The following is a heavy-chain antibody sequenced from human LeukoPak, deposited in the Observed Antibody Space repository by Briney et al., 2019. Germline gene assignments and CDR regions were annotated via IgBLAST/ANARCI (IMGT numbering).Heavy chain of an antibody. Sequence: GGSLRLSCAASGFTFSTYWMSWVRQAPGKGLEWVANIKQDGSEKYYVDSVQGRFTISRDNARYSQSLQMNSLRVEDTALYYCARDKRVGATLFDYWGQGTLVTVSS. CDR2: IKQDGSEK. D-gene: IGHD1-26*01. CDR3: ARDKRVGATLFDY. V-gene: IGHV3-7*01. CDR1: GFTFSTYW. J-gene: IGHJ4*02.